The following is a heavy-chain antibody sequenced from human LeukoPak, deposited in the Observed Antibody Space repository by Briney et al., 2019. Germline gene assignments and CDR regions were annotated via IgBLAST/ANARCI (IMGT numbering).Heavy chain of an antibody. CDR1: GFTFSSYG. J-gene: IGHJ3*02. V-gene: IGHV3-30*18. CDR3: AKDGGSLGLAAFDI. Sequence: GGSLRLSCAASGFTFSSYGMHWVRQAPGKGLEWVAVISYDGSNKYYADSAKGRFTISRDNSKNTLYLQMNCLRAEDTAVYYCAKDGGSLGLAAFDIWGQGTMVTVSS. D-gene: IGHD3-16*01. CDR2: ISYDGSNK.